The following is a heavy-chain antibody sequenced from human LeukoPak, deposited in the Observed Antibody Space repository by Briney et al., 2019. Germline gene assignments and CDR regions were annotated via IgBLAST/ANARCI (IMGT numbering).Heavy chain of an antibody. Sequence: ASVKVSCKVSGYTLTELSMHWARQAPGKGLEWMGGFDPEDGETIYAQKFQGRVTMTEDTSTDTAYMELSSLRSEDTAVYYCATQGGVRIAVAGTWVYWGQGTLVTVSS. CDR1: GYTLTELS. J-gene: IGHJ4*02. V-gene: IGHV1-24*01. CDR2: FDPEDGET. CDR3: ATQGGVRIAVAGTWVY. D-gene: IGHD6-19*01.